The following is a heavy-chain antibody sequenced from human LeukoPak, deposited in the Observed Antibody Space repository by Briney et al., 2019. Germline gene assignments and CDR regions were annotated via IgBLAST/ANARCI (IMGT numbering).Heavy chain of an antibody. Sequence: ASVKVSCKASGYTFTSYGISWVRQAPGQGLEWMGWMNPNSGNTGYAQKFQGRVTITRNTSISTAYMELSSLRSEDTAVYYCARSGYYDSSGSTVTDNWFDPWGQGTLVTVSS. V-gene: IGHV1-8*03. J-gene: IGHJ5*02. CDR2: MNPNSGNT. D-gene: IGHD3-22*01. CDR1: GYTFTSYG. CDR3: ARSGYYDSSGSTVTDNWFDP.